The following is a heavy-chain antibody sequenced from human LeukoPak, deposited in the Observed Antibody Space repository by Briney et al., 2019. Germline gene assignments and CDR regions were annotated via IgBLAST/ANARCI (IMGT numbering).Heavy chain of an antibody. Sequence: SVKVSCTASGFTFTSSAMQWVRQARGQRLEWIGWIVVGSGNTNYAQKFQERVTITRDMSTSTAYMELSSLRSEDTAVYYCAAFMVSGGSYYPPQSTTKFFDYWGQGTLVTVSS. V-gene: IGHV1-58*02. CDR1: GFTFTSSA. CDR3: AAFMVSGGSYYPPQSTTKFFDY. D-gene: IGHD1-26*01. CDR2: IVVGSGNT. J-gene: IGHJ4*02.